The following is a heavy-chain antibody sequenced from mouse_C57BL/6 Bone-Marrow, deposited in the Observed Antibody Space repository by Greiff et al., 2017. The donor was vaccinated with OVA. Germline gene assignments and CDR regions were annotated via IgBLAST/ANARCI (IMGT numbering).Heavy chain of an antibody. D-gene: IGHD4-1*01. CDR2: IYPGDGDT. V-gene: IGHV1-82*01. J-gene: IGHJ2*01. CDR1: GYAFSSSW. CDR3: ARSDDWGYFDY. Sequence: VKLMESGPELVKPGASVKISCKASGYAFSSSWMNWVKQRPGKGLEWIGRIYPGDGDTNYNGKFKGKATLTADKSSSTAYMQLSSLTSEDSAVYFCARSDDWGYFDYWGQGTTLTVSS.